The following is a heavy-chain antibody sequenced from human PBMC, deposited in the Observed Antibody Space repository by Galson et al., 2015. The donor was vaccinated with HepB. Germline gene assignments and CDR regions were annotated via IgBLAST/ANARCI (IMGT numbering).Heavy chain of an antibody. CDR2: ISAYNRDT. J-gene: IGHJ6*02. CDR1: GYTFTSYG. CDR3: ARDSHLELQLNNYYSYGMDV. Sequence: SVKVSCKASGYTFTSYGISWVRQAPGQGLEWMGWISAYNRDTNYSQKLQGRVTMTTDTSTSTAYMEMRRLRSDDTAVYYCARDSHLELQLNNYYSYGMDVWGQGTAVIVS. D-gene: IGHD1-7*01. V-gene: IGHV1-18*01.